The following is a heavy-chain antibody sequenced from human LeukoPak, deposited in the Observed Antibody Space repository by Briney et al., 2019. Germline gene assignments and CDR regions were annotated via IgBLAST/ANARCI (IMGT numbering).Heavy chain of an antibody. V-gene: IGHV1-24*01. CDR3: ATSSPYCSSTSCYALGFGY. CDR2: FDPEDGET. Sequence: GASVKVSCKVSGYTLTELSMHWVRQAPGKGLEWMGGFDPEDGETIYAQKFQGRVTMTEDTSTDTAYMELSSLRSEDTAVYYCATSSPYCSSTSCYALGFGYWGQGTLVTVSS. CDR1: GYTLTELS. D-gene: IGHD2-2*01. J-gene: IGHJ4*02.